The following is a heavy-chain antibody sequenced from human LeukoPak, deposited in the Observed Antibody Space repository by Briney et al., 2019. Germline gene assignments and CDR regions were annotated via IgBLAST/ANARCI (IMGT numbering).Heavy chain of an antibody. J-gene: IGHJ4*02. V-gene: IGHV3-7*05. D-gene: IGHD1-14*01. CDR3: ARDNPQGYFDY. CDR1: GFTFSSYW. CDR2: IKQDGSDK. Sequence: GGSLRLSCAASGFTFSSYWMSWVRQAPGKGLEWVANIKQDGSDKYYVDSVKGRFTISRDNAKNSLYLQMNSLRAEDTAVYYCARDNPQGYFDYWGQGTLVTDSS.